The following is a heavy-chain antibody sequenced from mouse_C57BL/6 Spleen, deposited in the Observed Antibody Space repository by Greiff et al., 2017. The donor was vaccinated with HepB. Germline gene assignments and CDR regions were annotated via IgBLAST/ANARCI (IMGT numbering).Heavy chain of an antibody. V-gene: IGHV1-42*01. Sequence: VQLQQSGPELVKPGASVKISCKASGYSFTGYYMNWVKQSPEKSLEWIGEINPSTGGTTYNQKFKAKATLTVDKSSSTAYMQLKSLTSEDSAVYYCARVEDGYYFDYWGQGTTLTVSS. CDR1: GYSFTGYY. J-gene: IGHJ2*01. D-gene: IGHD2-3*01. CDR3: ARVEDGYYFDY. CDR2: INPSTGGT.